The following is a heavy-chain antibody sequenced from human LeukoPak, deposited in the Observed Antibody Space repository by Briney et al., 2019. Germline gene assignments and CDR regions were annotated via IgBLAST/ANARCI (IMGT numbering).Heavy chain of an antibody. J-gene: IGHJ4*02. Sequence: GGSLRLSCAASGFTFSDYYMSWIRQAPGKGLEWVSYISSSGSTIYYADSVKGRFTISRDNAKNSLYLQMNSLRAEDTAVYYCARGAPITIFGVVTYRFDYWGQGTLVTVSS. V-gene: IGHV3-11*01. CDR1: GFTFSDYY. CDR3: ARGAPITIFGVVTYRFDY. CDR2: ISSSGSTI. D-gene: IGHD3-3*01.